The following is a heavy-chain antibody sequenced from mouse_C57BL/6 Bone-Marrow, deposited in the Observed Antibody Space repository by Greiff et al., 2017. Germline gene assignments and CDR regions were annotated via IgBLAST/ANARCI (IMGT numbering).Heavy chain of an antibody. CDR1: GYTFTDYY. CDR2: IFPGSGST. Sequence: QVQLQQSGPELVKPGASVKISCKASGYTFTDYYINWVKQRPGQGLEWIGWIFPGSGSTYYNEKFKGKATLTVDKSSSTAYMWLSSLTSEDSAVYVCARGEHPWWFDVWGTGTTVTVSS. CDR3: ARGEHPWWFDV. J-gene: IGHJ1*03. V-gene: IGHV1-75*01.